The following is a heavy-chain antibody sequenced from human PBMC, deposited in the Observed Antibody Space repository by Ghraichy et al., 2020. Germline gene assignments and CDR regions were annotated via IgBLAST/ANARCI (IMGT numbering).Heavy chain of an antibody. CDR2: IDSSSDYI. J-gene: IGHJ4*02. V-gene: IGHV3-21*01. CDR1: GFTFSSYS. CDR3: ARDPGYCSGGRCYLEQFDC. Sequence: GGSLRLSCAASGFTFSSYSMNWVRQAPGKGLEWVSSIDSSSDYIEYADSLKGRFTISRDNAKNSLYLQMNSLRAEDTAVYYCARDPGYCSGGRCYLEQFDCWGQGTLVTVSS. D-gene: IGHD2-15*01.